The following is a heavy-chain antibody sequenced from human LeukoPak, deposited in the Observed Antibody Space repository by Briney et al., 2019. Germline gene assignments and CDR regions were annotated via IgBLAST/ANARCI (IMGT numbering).Heavy chain of an antibody. CDR2: ISGSGGST. D-gene: IGHD4-23*01. J-gene: IGHJ4*02. Sequence: GGSLRLFCAASGFTFSSYAMRWVRQAPGKGLEWVSAISGSGGSTYYADSVKGRFTISRDNSKNSLYLQMNSLRAEDTAVYYCARSHDYGGNFDYWGQGTLVTVSS. CDR1: GFTFSSYA. CDR3: ARSHDYGGNFDY. V-gene: IGHV3-23*01.